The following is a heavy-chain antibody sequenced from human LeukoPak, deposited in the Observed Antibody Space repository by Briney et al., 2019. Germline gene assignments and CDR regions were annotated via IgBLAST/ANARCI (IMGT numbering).Heavy chain of an antibody. Sequence: PSETLSLTCTVSGGSISSSSYYWGWIRQPPGKGLEWIGSIHYSGSTYYNPSLKSRVTISVDTSKNQFSLKLSSVTAADTAVYYCASPPPYGDYASGFDYWGQGTLVTVSS. CDR2: IHYSGST. J-gene: IGHJ4*02. CDR3: ASPPPYGDYASGFDY. D-gene: IGHD4-17*01. V-gene: IGHV4-39*01. CDR1: GGSISSSSYY.